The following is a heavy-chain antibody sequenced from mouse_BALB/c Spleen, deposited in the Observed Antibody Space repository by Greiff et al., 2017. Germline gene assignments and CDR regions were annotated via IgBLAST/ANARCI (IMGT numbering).Heavy chain of an antibody. V-gene: IGHV14-3*02. J-gene: IGHJ2*01. D-gene: IGHD2-9*01. CDR3: ARSYYGYDGAFDY. CDR2: IDPANGNT. CDR1: GFNIKDTY. Sequence: EAQLQESGAELVKPGASVKLSCTASGFNIKDTYMHWVKQRPEQGLEWIGRIDPANGNTKYDPKFQGKATITADTSSNTAYLQLSSLTSEDTAVYYCARSYYGYDGAFDYWGQGTTLTVSS.